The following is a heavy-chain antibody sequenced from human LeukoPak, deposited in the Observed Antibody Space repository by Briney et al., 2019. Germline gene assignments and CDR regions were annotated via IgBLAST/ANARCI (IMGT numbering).Heavy chain of an antibody. J-gene: IGHJ4*02. CDR3: AASAYYVPAADAY. Sequence: GGSLRLSCAASGFIFSSYAMSWVRQAPGKGLEWISDISGSGTNTYYADSVKGRFTISRDYSSNTLYLQMNSLRAEDTVLYYCAASAYYVPAADAYWGQETLVTVPS. V-gene: IGHV3-23*01. D-gene: IGHD3-3*01. CDR1: GFIFSSYA. CDR2: ISGSGTNT.